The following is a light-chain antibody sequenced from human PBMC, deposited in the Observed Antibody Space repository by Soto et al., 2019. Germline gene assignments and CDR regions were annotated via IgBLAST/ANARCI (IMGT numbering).Light chain of an antibody. CDR1: QSVSSSN. CDR2: SAS. CDR3: QQYGGSPPVT. Sequence: EVVLTQSPGTLSSSPGERATLSCRASQSVSSSNLVWYQHKPGLPPRLIVYSASSRATGIPDRFSGSGSGTDFTLTISRLEPEDFAVYYCQQYGGSPPVTFGGGTKVEIK. J-gene: IGKJ4*01. V-gene: IGKV3-20*01.